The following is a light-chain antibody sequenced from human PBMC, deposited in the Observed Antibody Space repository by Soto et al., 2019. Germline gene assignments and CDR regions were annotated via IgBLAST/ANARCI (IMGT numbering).Light chain of an antibody. V-gene: IGLV2-14*01. CDR1: NSDVGRYNY. Sequence: QSALTQPASVSGSPGQSITISCTGSNSDVGRYNYVSWYQQHPGKAPKLMISEVSNRPSGVSNRFSGSKSGNTASLTISGLQAEDEADYYCSSYTSSSPLVVFGGGTNLTVL. J-gene: IGLJ2*01. CDR2: EVS. CDR3: SSYTSSSPLVV.